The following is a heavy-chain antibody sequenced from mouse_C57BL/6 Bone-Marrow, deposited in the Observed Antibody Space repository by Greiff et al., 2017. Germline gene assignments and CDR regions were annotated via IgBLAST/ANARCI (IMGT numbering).Heavy chain of an antibody. J-gene: IGHJ1*03. CDR1: GYTFTSYW. V-gene: IGHV1-59*01. Sequence: QVQLKQPGAELVRPGTSVKLSCKASGYTFTSYWMHWVKQRPGQGLEWIGVIDPSDSYTNYNQKFKGKATLTVDTSSSTAYMQLSSLTSEDSAVYYCASRYYGSSLYWYFDVWGTGTTVTVSS. CDR3: ASRYYGSSLYWYFDV. CDR2: IDPSDSYT. D-gene: IGHD1-1*01.